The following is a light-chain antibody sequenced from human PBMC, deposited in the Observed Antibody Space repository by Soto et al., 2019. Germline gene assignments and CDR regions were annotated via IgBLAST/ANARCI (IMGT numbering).Light chain of an antibody. J-gene: IGKJ1*01. V-gene: IGKV3-15*01. CDR2: DAP. CDR3: QQYNDWPET. Sequence: EIVMTQSPATLSVSPGERATLSCRASQSVGSTLAWYQQKVGQAPRLLIYDAPARATGIPARFSGSGSGTEFTLTISSLQSEDFAVYYCQQYNDWPETFGQGTKVEIK. CDR1: QSVGST.